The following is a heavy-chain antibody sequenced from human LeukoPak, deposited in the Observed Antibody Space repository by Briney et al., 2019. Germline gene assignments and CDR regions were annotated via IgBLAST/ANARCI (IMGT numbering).Heavy chain of an antibody. V-gene: IGHV4-39*01. J-gene: IGHJ6*03. D-gene: IGHD3-10*01. CDR1: GGSISSSSYY. Sequence: SETLSLTCTVSGGSISSSSYYWGWIRQPPGKGLEWIGSIYYSGSTYYNPSLKSRVTISVDTSKNQFSLKLSSVTAADTAVYYCARLHYYGSGSRPGSHQDYYYYYMDVWGKGTTVTISS. CDR3: ARLHYYGSGSRPGSHQDYYYYYMDV. CDR2: IYYSGST.